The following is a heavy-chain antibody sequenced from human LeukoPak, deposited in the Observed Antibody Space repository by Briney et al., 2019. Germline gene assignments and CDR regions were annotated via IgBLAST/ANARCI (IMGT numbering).Heavy chain of an antibody. CDR1: GGTFSSYA. Sequence: SVKVSCKASGGTFSSYAISWVRQAPGQGLEWMGGIIPIFGTANYAQKFQGRVTITADESTSTAYMELSSLRSEDTAVYYCAREVVVTATPGGYFDYWGQGTLVTVSS. D-gene: IGHD2-21*02. J-gene: IGHJ4*02. V-gene: IGHV1-69*13. CDR3: AREVVVTATPGGYFDY. CDR2: IIPIFGTA.